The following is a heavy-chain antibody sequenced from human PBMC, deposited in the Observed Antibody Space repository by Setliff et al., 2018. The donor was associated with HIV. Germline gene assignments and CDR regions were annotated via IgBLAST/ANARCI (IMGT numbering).Heavy chain of an antibody. D-gene: IGHD3-16*01. CDR3: ARHKGAGPYYYYMDV. J-gene: IGHJ6*03. CDR1: GYSFTNYW. CDR2: IYPGDSDT. Sequence: GESLKISCKGSGYSFTNYWIAWVRQMPGRGLEWMGIIYPGDSDTRYSPSFQGQVTISADKSISTAYLQWSSLKASDTAMYYCARHKGAGPYYYYMDVWGKGTTVTVSS. V-gene: IGHV5-51*01.